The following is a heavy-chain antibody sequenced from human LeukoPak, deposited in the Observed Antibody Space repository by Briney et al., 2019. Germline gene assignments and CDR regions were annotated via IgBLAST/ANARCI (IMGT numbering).Heavy chain of an antibody. V-gene: IGHV4-39*01. CDR2: IYYSGST. J-gene: IGHJ4*02. CDR1: GGSISSSSYY. CDR3: ARGRVDTAMEDY. D-gene: IGHD5-18*01. Sequence: PSETLSLTCTVSGGSISSSSYYWGWIRQPPGKGLEWIGSIYYSGSTYYNPSLKSRVTISVDTSKNQFSLKLSSVTAADTAVYYCARGRVDTAMEDYWGQGTLVTVSS.